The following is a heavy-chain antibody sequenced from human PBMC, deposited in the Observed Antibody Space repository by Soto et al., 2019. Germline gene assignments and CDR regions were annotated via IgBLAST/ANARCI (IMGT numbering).Heavy chain of an antibody. Sequence: EVQLVESGGGLVQPGGSLKLSCAASGFTVSGSAVHWVRQASGKGLEWVGRIRSKTNRYATAYAASVKGRFTISRDDSNNTGYLQMTSLKAEDTAVYSCTSHLSELSFPRAFDIWGQGTMVTVSS. J-gene: IGHJ3*02. CDR3: TSHLSELSFPRAFDI. CDR2: IRSKTNRYAT. D-gene: IGHD3-16*02. V-gene: IGHV3-73*01. CDR1: GFTVSGSA.